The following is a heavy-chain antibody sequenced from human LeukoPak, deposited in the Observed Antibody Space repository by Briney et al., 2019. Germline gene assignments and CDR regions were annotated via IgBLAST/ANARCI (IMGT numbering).Heavy chain of an antibody. V-gene: IGHV3-30-3*01. Sequence: PGGSLRLSCAASGFTFSSYAMHWVRQAPGKGLEWVGVISYDGSNKYYADSVKGRFTISRDNSKNTLYLQMNSLRAEDTAVYYCASIGSYYSAHYWGQGTLVTVSS. CDR1: GFTFSSYA. J-gene: IGHJ4*02. CDR2: ISYDGSNK. D-gene: IGHD3-10*01. CDR3: ASIGSYYSAHY.